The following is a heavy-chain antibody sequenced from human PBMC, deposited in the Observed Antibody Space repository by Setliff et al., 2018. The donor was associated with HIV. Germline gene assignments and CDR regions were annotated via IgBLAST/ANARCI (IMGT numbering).Heavy chain of an antibody. CDR1: GFTFSNYA. D-gene: IGHD3-22*01. J-gene: IGHJ4*02. CDR2: ILSTGERT. Sequence: GGSLRLSCAASGFTFSNYAMSWVRQAPGEGLEWVSAILSTGERTFYADSVKGRFTISRDNSKNTVYLQMNSLRAEDTPEYYCAKELAASGLGYFDSWGRGILVTVSS. V-gene: IGHV3-23*01. CDR3: AKELAASGLGYFDS.